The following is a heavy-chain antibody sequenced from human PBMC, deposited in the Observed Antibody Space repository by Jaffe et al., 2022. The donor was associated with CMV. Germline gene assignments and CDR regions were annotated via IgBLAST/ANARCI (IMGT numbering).Heavy chain of an antibody. D-gene: IGHD3-3*01. CDR1: GYTFTNYY. CDR3: ARDRFRFWSGYLDS. V-gene: IGHV1-46*01. CDR2: ITPSGGST. Sequence: QVQLVQSGAEVKKPGASVKVSCKASGYTFTNYYMHWVRQAPGQGLEWMGIITPSGGSTSYAQKFQGRVTMTWETSTTTVYMDLSSLRSEDTAVYFCARDRFRFWSGYLDSWGQGTLVTVSS. J-gene: IGHJ4*02.